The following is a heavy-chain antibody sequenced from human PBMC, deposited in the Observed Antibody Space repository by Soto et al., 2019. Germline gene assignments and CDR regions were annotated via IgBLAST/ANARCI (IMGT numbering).Heavy chain of an antibody. CDR3: AKESDAFDI. V-gene: IGHV3-30*18. CDR2: IPYDGSYK. Sequence: QVQLVESGGGVVQPGRSLRLSCAASGLTFSSYVMHWVRQAPGKGLEWVAVIPYDGSYKYYADSVRGRFTISRDNSTNMLYLQMTSLRAEDTAVYYCAKESDAFDIWGQGTMVTVSS. CDR1: GLTFSSYV. J-gene: IGHJ3*02.